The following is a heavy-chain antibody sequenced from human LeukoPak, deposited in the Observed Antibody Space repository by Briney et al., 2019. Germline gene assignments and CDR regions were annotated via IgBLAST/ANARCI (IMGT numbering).Heavy chain of an antibody. CDR1: GGSISSSSYY. V-gene: IGHV4-39*01. CDR3: ARRGTVRNWFDP. D-gene: IGHD1-14*01. J-gene: IGHJ5*02. Sequence: SETLSLTCTVSGGSISSSSYYWGWIRQPPGKGLEWIGSIYYSGSTYYNPSLKSRVTISVDTSKNQFSLELSSVTAADTAVYYCARRGTVRNWFDPWGQGTLVTVSS. CDR2: IYYSGST.